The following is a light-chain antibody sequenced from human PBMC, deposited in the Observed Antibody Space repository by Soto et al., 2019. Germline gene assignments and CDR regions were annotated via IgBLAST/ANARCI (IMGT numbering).Light chain of an antibody. CDR2: KNN. CDR3: AAWDDSLNNLV. V-gene: IGLV1-47*01. J-gene: IGLJ3*02. CDR1: SSNIGSSD. Sequence: QLVLTQPPSASGTPGQRVTISCSGSSSNIGSSDVYWYQQLPGTAPKLLIYKNNQRPSGVPDRFSVSTSGTSASLAISGLRSEDEADYYCAAWDDSLNNLVFGGGTKLTVL.